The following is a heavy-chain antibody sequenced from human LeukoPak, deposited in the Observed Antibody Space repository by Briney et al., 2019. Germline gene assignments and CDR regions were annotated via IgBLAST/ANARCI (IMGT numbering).Heavy chain of an antibody. CDR2: ISGSGGST. V-gene: IGHV3-23*01. D-gene: IGHD3-22*01. Sequence: PGGSLRLSCAASGFTFSSYAMSWVRPAPGKGLEWVSAISGSGGSTYYADSVKGRFTISRDNAKNSLYLQMNSLRAEDTAVYYCARDMYYYDSSGYYYDKNFDYWGQGTLVTVSS. CDR3: ARDMYYYDSSGYYYDKNFDY. J-gene: IGHJ4*02. CDR1: GFTFSSYA.